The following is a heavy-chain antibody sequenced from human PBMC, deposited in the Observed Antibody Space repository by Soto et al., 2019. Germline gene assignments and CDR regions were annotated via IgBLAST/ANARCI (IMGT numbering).Heavy chain of an antibody. D-gene: IGHD3-22*01. V-gene: IGHV3-30-3*01. CDR3: ASDILAQIGVVVDY. CDR2: ISYDGSNK. CDR1: GFTFSSYA. J-gene: IGHJ4*02. Sequence: QVQLVESGGGVVQPGRSLRLSCAASGFTFSSYAMHWVRQAPGKGLEWVAVISYDGSNKYYADSVKGRFTISRDNSKNTRYLQMNSLRAEDTAVYYCASDILAQIGVVVDYWGQGTLVTVSS.